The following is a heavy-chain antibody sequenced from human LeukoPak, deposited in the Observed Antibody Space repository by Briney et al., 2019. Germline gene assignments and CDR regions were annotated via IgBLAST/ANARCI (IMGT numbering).Heavy chain of an antibody. CDR3: VRDLGGRSGH. CDR1: GFTFSSNW. CDR2: INEDGSTT. J-gene: IGHJ4*02. V-gene: IGHV3-74*01. Sequence: GGSLRLSCAASGFTFSSNWMHWVRQAPGKGLVWVSRINEDGSTTNYADSVKGRSTIFRDNAKNTLYLQMNSLRAEDTAVYYCVRDLGGRSGHRGQGTLVTVSS. D-gene: IGHD1-26*01.